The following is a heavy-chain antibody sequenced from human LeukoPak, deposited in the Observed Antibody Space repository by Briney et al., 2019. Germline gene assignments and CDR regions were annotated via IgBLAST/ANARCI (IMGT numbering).Heavy chain of an antibody. D-gene: IGHD6-13*01. CDR2: ISSSGSTI. J-gene: IGHJ4*02. Sequence: QPGGSLRLSCAASGFTFSSYEMNWVRQAPGKGLEWVSYISSSGSTIYYADSVKGRFTISRDNAKNSLYLQMNSLRAEDTAVYYCARESAAAPREFDYWGQGTLVTVSS. V-gene: IGHV3-48*03. CDR3: ARESAAAPREFDY. CDR1: GFTFSSYE.